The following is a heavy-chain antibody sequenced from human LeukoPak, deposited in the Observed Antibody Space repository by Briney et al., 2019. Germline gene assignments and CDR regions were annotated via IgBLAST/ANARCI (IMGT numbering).Heavy chain of an antibody. V-gene: IGHV3-23*01. CDR3: ARGQSYYYYMGV. CDR2: ISGSGGTT. Sequence: GGSLRLSCAASGFTFSDYYMSWIRQAPGKGLEWVSAISGSGGTTYYADSVKGRLTISRDNSKNTLYLQMSSLRDEDAAVYYCARGQSYYYYMGVWGKGTTVTISS. J-gene: IGHJ6*03. D-gene: IGHD6-19*01. CDR1: GFTFSDYY.